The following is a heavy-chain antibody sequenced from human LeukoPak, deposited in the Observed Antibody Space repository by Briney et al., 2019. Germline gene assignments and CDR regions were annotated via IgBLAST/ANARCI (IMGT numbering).Heavy chain of an antibody. CDR3: ARHSHSDFYSAYSP. J-gene: IGHJ5*01. CDR2: IYPGDSDT. V-gene: IGHV5-51*01. Sequence: GESLKISCKGSGYSFTSYWIAWVRQMPGKGLEWMGIIYPGDSDTKYSPSLQGHVTISADKSITTAYLQWSSLTASDTAIYYCARHSHSDFYSAYSPWGQGTLATVSS. CDR1: GYSFTSYW. D-gene: IGHD3-3*01.